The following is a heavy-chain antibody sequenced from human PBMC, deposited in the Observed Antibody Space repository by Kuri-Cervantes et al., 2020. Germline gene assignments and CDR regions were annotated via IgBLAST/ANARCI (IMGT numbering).Heavy chain of an antibody. V-gene: IGHV3-30*19. Sequence: GESLKISCAASGFTFSSYGMHWVRQAPGKGLEWVAVISYDGSNKYYADSVKGRLTISRDNSKNTLYLQMNSLRAEDTAVYYCARGNSSGWFDYWGQGTLVTVSS. CDR2: ISYDGSNK. D-gene: IGHD6-19*01. CDR3: ARGNSSGWFDY. CDR1: GFTFSSYG. J-gene: IGHJ4*02.